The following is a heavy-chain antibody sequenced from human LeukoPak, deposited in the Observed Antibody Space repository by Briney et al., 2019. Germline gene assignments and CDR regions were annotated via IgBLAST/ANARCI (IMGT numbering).Heavy chain of an antibody. J-gene: IGHJ4*02. V-gene: IGHV4-39*01. CDR2: IYYSGST. CDR3: ARPEPYCGGDCPFDY. Sequence: GSLRLSCAASGFTFSSYAMSWVRQAPGKGLEWIGSIYYSGSTYYNPSLKSRVTISVDTSKNQFSLKLSSVTAADTAVYYCARPEPYCGGDCPFDYWGQGTLVTVSS. CDR1: GFTFSSYA. D-gene: IGHD2-21*02.